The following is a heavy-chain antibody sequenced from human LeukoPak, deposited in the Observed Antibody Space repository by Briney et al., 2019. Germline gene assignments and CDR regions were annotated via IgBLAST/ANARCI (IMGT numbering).Heavy chain of an antibody. V-gene: IGHV3-7*02. CDR2: INQGVGVN. J-gene: IGHJ4*02. D-gene: IGHD5-12*01. CDR3: ARFGYSGWNLEN. CDR1: GFSFRDFW. Sequence: PGGSLRLSSAASGFSFRDFWMTWVRQAPGKGLEWVANINQGVGVNYYVDSVKGRLSITRDDTEISLYVQMSSLRDEDTAVYYCARFGYSGWNLENWGQGTLVTVPS.